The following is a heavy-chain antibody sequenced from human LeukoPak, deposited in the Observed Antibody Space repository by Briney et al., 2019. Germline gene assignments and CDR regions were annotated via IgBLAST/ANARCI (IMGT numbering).Heavy chain of an antibody. Sequence: GGSLRLSCAASGFTFSSYGMHWVRQAPGKGLEWVAVIWYDGSKEYLADSVKGRFTISRDNSKNTLYLQMSDLRAEDTAVYYCARVIGWSLFDCWGQGTLVTVSS. D-gene: IGHD2-15*01. CDR1: GFTFSSYG. CDR3: ARVIGWSLFDC. V-gene: IGHV3-33*01. CDR2: IWYDGSKE. J-gene: IGHJ4*02.